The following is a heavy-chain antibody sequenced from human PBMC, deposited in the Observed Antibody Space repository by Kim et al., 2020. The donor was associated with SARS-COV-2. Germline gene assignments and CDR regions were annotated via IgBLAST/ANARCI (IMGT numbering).Heavy chain of an antibody. D-gene: IGHD3-9*01. V-gene: IGHV1-69*01. Sequence: FQGRVTITADESTSTAYMELSSLRSEDTAVYYCARELSIYDILTGHSFDPWGQGTLVTVSS. CDR3: ARELSIYDILTGHSFDP. J-gene: IGHJ5*02.